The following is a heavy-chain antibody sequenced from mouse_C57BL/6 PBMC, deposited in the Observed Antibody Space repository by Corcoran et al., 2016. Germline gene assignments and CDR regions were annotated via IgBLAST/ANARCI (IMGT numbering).Heavy chain of an antibody. D-gene: IGHD2-2*01. Sequence: DVQLQESGPGLVKPSQSLSLTCSVTGYSITSGYYWNWIRQFPGNKLEWMGYISYDGSNNYNPSLKNRISITRDTSKNQFFLKLNSVTTEDTATYYCARDGYDEYYAMDYWGQGTSVTVSS. J-gene: IGHJ4*01. CDR1: GYSITSGYY. V-gene: IGHV3-6*01. CDR2: ISYDGSN. CDR3: ARDGYDEYYAMDY.